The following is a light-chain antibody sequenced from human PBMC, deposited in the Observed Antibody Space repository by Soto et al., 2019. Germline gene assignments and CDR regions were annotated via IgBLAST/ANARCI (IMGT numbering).Light chain of an antibody. Sequence: ETVLTQSPATLSLSPGESATLSCRASQSINNFLAWYQQKPGQAPRLLIYDASKRATGVPDRFRGSGYGTDFTLTISSLEPEDFAIYYCQQRADWPPFTFGPGTKVDVK. V-gene: IGKV3-11*01. CDR1: QSINNF. CDR3: QQRADWPPFT. CDR2: DAS. J-gene: IGKJ3*01.